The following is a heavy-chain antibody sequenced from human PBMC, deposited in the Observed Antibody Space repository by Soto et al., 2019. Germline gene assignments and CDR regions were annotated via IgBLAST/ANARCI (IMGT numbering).Heavy chain of an antibody. J-gene: IGHJ6*03. V-gene: IGHV4-31*03. D-gene: IGHD2-2*01. CDR3: ARCPCSSTSCYPLTYYYYYYMDV. CDR2: IYYSGST. Sequence: PSETLSLTXTVSGGSISSGGYYWSWIRQHPGKGLERIGYIYYSGSTYYNPSLKSRVTISVDTSKNQFSLKLSSVTAADTAVYYCARCPCSSTSCYPLTYYYYYYMDVWGKGTTVTVSS. CDR1: GGSISSGGYY.